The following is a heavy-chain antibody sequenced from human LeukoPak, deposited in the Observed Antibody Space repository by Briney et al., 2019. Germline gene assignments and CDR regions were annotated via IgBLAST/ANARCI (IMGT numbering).Heavy chain of an antibody. V-gene: IGHV3-33*01. J-gene: IGHJ4*02. CDR2: IWYDGSNK. CDR1: GFTFSSYG. CDR3: ATSRAGSSWFPVDY. D-gene: IGHD6-13*01. Sequence: PGGSLRLSCAASGFTFSSYGMHWVRQAPGKGLEWVAVIWYDGSNKYYADSVKGRFTISRDNSKNTLYLQMNSLRAEDTAVNYCATSRAGSSWFPVDYWGQGILVTVSS.